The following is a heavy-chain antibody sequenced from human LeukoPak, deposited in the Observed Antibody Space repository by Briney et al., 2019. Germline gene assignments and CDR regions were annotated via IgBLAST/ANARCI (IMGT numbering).Heavy chain of an antibody. Sequence: SQTLSLTCTVSGGSISSGDYYWSWIRQPPGKGLEWIGEIYHSGSTNYNPSLKSRVTISVDKSKNQFSLKLSSVTAADTAVYYCARDRGEMATFDYWGQGTLVTVSS. D-gene: IGHD5-24*01. J-gene: IGHJ4*02. CDR3: ARDRGEMATFDY. CDR1: GGSISSGDYY. V-gene: IGHV4-30-2*01. CDR2: IYHSGST.